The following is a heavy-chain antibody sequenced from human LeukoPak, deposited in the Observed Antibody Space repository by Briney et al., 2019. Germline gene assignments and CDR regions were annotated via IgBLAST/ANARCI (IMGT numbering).Heavy chain of an antibody. V-gene: IGHV3-48*03. Sequence: GGSLRLSCAVSGFTFSSYEMNWVRQAPGKGLEWVSYISSSGSTIYYADSVKGRFTISRDNAKNSLYLQMNSLRAEDTAVYYCARDADFWSGSYYFDYWGQGTLVTVSS. J-gene: IGHJ4*02. CDR2: ISSSGSTI. CDR3: ARDADFWSGSYYFDY. D-gene: IGHD3-3*01. CDR1: GFTFSSYE.